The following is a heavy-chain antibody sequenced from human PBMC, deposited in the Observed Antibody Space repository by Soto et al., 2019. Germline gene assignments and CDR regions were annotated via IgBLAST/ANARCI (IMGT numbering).Heavy chain of an antibody. CDR1: GYTFTSYA. CDR2: INAGNGST. CDR3: AREPRLIALMVSAIHNC. D-gene: IGHD2-8*01. J-gene: IGHJ4*02. V-gene: IGHV1-3*01. Sequence: ASVKVSCKASGYTFTSYAMHWVRQAPGQRLEWMGWINAGNGSTKYSQKFQGRVTITRDTSASTAYMELSSLRSEDTAVYYCAREPRLIALMVSAIHNCRVQGALVTVSA.